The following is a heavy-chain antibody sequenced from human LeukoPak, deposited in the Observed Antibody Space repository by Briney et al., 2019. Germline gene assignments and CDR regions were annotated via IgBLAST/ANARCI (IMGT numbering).Heavy chain of an antibody. Sequence: ASLKFSCKASGYTFTSYGISGVRQAPGQGVECMRCISADNGNTSYAQNFQGRVNMTTDTSTSTAYMELRSLRSDDTAVYYSANPHTDSVWGSYRQGPIFDSWGHGTLVTVSS. CDR3: ANPHTDSVWGSYRQGPIFDS. CDR1: GYTFTSYG. V-gene: IGHV1-18*01. CDR2: ISADNGNT. J-gene: IGHJ4*01. D-gene: IGHD3-16*01.